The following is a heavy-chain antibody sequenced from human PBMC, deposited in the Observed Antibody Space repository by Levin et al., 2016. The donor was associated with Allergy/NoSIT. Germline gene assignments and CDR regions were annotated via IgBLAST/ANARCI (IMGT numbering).Heavy chain of an antibody. J-gene: IGHJ6*02. Sequence: PGKGLEWIGYIYYSGSTNYNPSLKSRVTISVDTSKNQFSLKLSSVTAADTAVYYCARGLPGQYSSGWYYYYYGMDVWGQGTTVTVSS. CDR2: IYYSGST. V-gene: IGHV4-59*13. D-gene: IGHD6-19*01. CDR3: ARGLPGQYSSGWYYYYYGMDV.